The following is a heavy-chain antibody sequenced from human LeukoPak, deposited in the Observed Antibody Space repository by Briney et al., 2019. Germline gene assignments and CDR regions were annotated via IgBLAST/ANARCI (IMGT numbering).Heavy chain of an antibody. J-gene: IGHJ4*02. Sequence: PGGSLRLSCAASGFTFGSYSMNWVRQAPGKGLEWVSSISSSSSYIYYADSLKGRFTISRDSAKNSLYLQMNSLRAEDTAVYYCARDGGSITGTTGLFDYWGQGTLVTVSS. CDR3: ARDGGSITGTTGLFDY. CDR2: ISSSSSYI. V-gene: IGHV3-21*01. D-gene: IGHD1-7*01. CDR1: GFTFGSYS.